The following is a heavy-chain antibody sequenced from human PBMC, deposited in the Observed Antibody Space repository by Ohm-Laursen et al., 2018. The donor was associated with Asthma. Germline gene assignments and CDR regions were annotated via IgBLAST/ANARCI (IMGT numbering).Heavy chain of an antibody. CDR2: IGNSGSAI. V-gene: IGHV3-11*01. CDR3: ARASGGYYIDY. Sequence: SLRLSCAASGFTFSDYYMSFIRQAPGKGLEWVSYIGNSGSAIYYADSVKGRFTLSRDNAKNSLYLQMSSLRAEDTAVYYCARASGGYYIDYWGQGTLVTVSS. D-gene: IGHD1-26*01. CDR1: GFTFSDYY. J-gene: IGHJ4*02.